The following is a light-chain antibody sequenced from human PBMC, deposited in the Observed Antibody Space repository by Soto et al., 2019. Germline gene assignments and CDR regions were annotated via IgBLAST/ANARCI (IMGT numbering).Light chain of an antibody. Sequence: DIVMTQSPDSLAVSLGERATINCKSSQSVLYSSNNTNFLSWYQQKPGQPPKLLIYWASTRESGVPDRFSGSGSGTDFTLTISSLQAEDVAVYYCQQYYSIPLTFGGGTKVDIK. J-gene: IGKJ4*01. CDR1: QSVLYSSNNTNF. CDR2: WAS. V-gene: IGKV4-1*01. CDR3: QQYYSIPLT.